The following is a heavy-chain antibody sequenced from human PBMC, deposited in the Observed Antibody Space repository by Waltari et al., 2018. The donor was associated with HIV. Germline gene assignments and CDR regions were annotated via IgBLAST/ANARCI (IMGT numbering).Heavy chain of an antibody. CDR1: GFTFSSYG. CDR2: ISYDGSNK. V-gene: IGHV3-30*18. Sequence: QVQLVESGGGVVQPGRSLRLSCAASGFTFSSYGMHWVRQAPGKGLEWVAVISYDGSNKYYADSVKGRFTISRDNSKNTLYLQMNSLRAEDTAVYYCAKAPEQQLVLSFDYWGQGTLVTVSS. D-gene: IGHD6-13*01. J-gene: IGHJ4*02. CDR3: AKAPEQQLVLSFDY.